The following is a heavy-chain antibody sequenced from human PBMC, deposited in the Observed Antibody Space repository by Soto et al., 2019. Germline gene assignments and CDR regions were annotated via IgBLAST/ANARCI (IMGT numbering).Heavy chain of an antibody. CDR3: ARAPRIAAAIQTIYYYYYMDV. CDR2: MNPNSGNT. Sequence: ASVKVSCKASGYTFTSYDINWVRQATGQGLEWMGWMNPNSGNTGYAQKFQGRVTMTRNTSISTAYMELSSLRSEDTAVYYCARAPRIAAAIQTIYYYYYMDVWGKGTTVTVSS. V-gene: IGHV1-8*01. D-gene: IGHD6-13*01. J-gene: IGHJ6*03. CDR1: GYTFTSYD.